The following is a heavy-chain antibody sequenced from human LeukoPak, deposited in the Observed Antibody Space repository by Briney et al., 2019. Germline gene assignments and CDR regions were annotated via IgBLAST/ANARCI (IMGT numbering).Heavy chain of an antibody. CDR3: ARVKTIAVAGTVDY. CDR2: TNWNGGST. V-gene: IGHV3-20*04. J-gene: IGHJ4*02. Sequence: PGGSLRLSCAASGFTFDDYGMSWVRQAPGKGLEWVSGTNWNGGSTGYADSVKGRFTISRDNAKNSLYLQMNSLRAEDTALYYCARVKTIAVAGTVDYWGQGTLVTVSS. CDR1: GFTFDDYG. D-gene: IGHD6-19*01.